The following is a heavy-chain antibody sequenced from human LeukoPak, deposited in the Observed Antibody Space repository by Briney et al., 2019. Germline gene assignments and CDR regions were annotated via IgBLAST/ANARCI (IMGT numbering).Heavy chain of an antibody. Sequence: GASVKVSCKASGGTFSSYAISWVRQAPGQGLEWMGRIIPILGIANYAQKFQGRVTITAGKSTSTAYMELSSLRSDDTAVYYCARIFLSVVAPKRWFDPWGQGTLVTVSS. CDR3: ARIFLSVVAPKRWFDP. CDR2: IIPILGIA. J-gene: IGHJ5*02. CDR1: GGTFSSYA. V-gene: IGHV1-69*04. D-gene: IGHD4-23*01.